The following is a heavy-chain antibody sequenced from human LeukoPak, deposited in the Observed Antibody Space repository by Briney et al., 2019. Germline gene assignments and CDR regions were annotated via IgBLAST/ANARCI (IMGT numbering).Heavy chain of an antibody. Sequence: GGSLRLSYAPSGFTFSSYGMSWVRQAPGKGLEWVAVISGGGSGTYCADSVRGRFTISRDNSKNTVYLQMNSLRAEDTAVYYCARAPYSSGFVDTHGVDYWGRGTLATIS. D-gene: IGHD6-19*01. CDR3: ARAPYSSGFVDTHGVDY. V-gene: IGHV3-23*01. CDR2: ISGGGSGT. CDR1: GFTFSSYG. J-gene: IGHJ4*02.